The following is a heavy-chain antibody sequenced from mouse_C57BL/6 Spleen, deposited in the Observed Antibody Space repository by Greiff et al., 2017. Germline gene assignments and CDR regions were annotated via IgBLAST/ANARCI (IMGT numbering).Heavy chain of an antibody. V-gene: IGHV5-17*01. J-gene: IGHJ4*01. CDR1: GFTFSDYG. CDR3: ARLAYGNYDAMDY. D-gene: IGHD2-1*01. CDR2: ISSGSSTI. Sequence: EVQLVESGGGLVKPGGSLKLSCAASGFTFSDYGMHWVRQAPEKGLEWVAYISSGSSTIYYADTVKGRFTISRDNAKNTLFLQMTSLRSEDTAMXYCARLAYGNYDAMDYWGQGTSVTVSS.